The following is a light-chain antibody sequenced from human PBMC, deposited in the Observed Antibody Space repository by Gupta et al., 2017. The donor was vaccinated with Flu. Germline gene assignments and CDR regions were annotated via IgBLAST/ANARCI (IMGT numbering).Light chain of an antibody. CDR1: QTVSTQ. CDR3: VQRFNWPWT. J-gene: IGKJ1*01. CDR2: DGS. Sequence: PATLALSPGERATLSCRASQTVSTQLAWYQQKPGQAPRLLIYDGSNRATGIPARFSGSGSGTDFTLTISSLEPEDFAVYYCVQRFNWPWTFGQGTKVEIK. V-gene: IGKV3-11*01.